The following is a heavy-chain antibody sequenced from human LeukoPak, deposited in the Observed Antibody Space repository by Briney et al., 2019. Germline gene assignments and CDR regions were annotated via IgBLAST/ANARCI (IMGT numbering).Heavy chain of an antibody. CDR3: ARAYHGSGSFSLLFDP. D-gene: IGHD3-10*01. V-gene: IGHV4-4*02. CDR2: IYHSGVT. CDR1: GGSVSSPWW. Sequence: SETLSLTCVVSGGSVSSPWWWTWVRQPPGKGLEWIGEIYHSGVTNYNPSLKSRVTISVDTSKNQFSLKLSSVTAADTAVYYCARAYHGSGSFSLLFDPWGQGTLVTVSS. J-gene: IGHJ5*02.